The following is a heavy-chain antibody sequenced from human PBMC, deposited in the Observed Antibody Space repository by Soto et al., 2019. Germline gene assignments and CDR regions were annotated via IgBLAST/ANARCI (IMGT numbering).Heavy chain of an antibody. CDR3: AREGVYSGWFDP. J-gene: IGHJ5*02. Sequence: SETLSLTCTVSGGSISSGDYYWSWIRQPPGKGLEWIGYIYYSGSTYYNPSPKSRVTISVDTSKNQFSLKLSSVTAADTAVYYCAREGVYSGWFDPWGQGTLVTASS. CDR1: GGSISSGDYY. D-gene: IGHD2-8*01. V-gene: IGHV4-30-4*01. CDR2: IYYSGST.